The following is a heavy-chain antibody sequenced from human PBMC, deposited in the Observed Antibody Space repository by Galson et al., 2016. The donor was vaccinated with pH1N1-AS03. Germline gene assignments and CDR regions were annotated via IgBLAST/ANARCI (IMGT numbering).Heavy chain of an antibody. D-gene: IGHD3-16*01. CDR1: GFTFSRYW. V-gene: IGHV3-7*03. Sequence: SLRLSCAASGFTFSRYWMTWVRQAPGKGLEWVANINPDGSQKYYVDSMKGRFTISRDNAKNSLYLQMNSLRVEDTAVYYCARGETGNVRFDYWGPGAPVTVSA. CDR2: INPDGSQK. J-gene: IGHJ4*02. CDR3: ARGETGNVRFDY.